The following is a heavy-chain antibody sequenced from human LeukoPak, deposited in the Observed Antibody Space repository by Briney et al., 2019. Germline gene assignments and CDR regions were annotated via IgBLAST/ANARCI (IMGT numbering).Heavy chain of an antibody. V-gene: IGHV3-43*02. CDR3: ATWAFYHNLDV. CDR2: IKADGSGT. J-gene: IGHJ6*02. D-gene: IGHD2/OR15-2a*01. Sequence: GGALRLSCAASGFTIRPYAMYWVRQGPGRGLEWVSVIKADGSGTFYADSVRGRFTTSRDNSKNSLYLQMNSLTSEDTALYYCATWAFYHNLDVWGQGTTVSVSS. CDR1: GFTIRPYA.